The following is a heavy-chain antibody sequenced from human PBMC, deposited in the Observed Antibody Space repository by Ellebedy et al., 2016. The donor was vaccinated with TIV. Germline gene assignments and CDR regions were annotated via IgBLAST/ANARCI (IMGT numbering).Heavy chain of an antibody. Sequence: AASVKVSCKASGYTFTSYYMHWVRQPPGRGLEWMGIINPSGGSTSYAQKFQGRITVTRDTSTSTLYMELSSLRSEDTAVYYGARSTVRGKYYFDYWGQGTLVTVSS. CDR3: ARSTVRGKYYFDY. J-gene: IGHJ4*02. V-gene: IGHV1-46*01. CDR1: GYTFTSYY. CDR2: INPSGGST. D-gene: IGHD3-10*01.